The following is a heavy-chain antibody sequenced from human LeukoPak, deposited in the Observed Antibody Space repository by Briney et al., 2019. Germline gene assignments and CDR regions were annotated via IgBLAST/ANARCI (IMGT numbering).Heavy chain of an antibody. J-gene: IGHJ4*02. D-gene: IGHD3-3*01. V-gene: IGHV4-34*01. CDR1: GGSFSGYY. CDR3: ARGAFSGYDFWSGYYGYLLGYFDY. Sequence: KASETLSLTCAVYGGSFSGYYWSWIRQPPGKGLEWIGEINHSGSTNYNPSLKSRVTTSVDTSKNQFSLKLSSVTAADTAVYYCARGAFSGYDFWSGYYGYLLGYFDYWGQGTLVTVSS. CDR2: INHSGST.